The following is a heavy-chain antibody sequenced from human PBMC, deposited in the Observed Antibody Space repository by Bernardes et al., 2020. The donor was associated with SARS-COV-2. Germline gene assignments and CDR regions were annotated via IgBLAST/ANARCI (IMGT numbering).Heavy chain of an antibody. CDR1: GGSISAYD. Sequence: SETLSLTCTVSGGSISAYDWSWFRQPPGKGLEWIGYLYYTGSTNYNPSLQSRVTISVDTSKNQSSLKLSSVTAADTAVYYCARGFDYWGQGILVTVSS. V-gene: IGHV4-59*01. J-gene: IGHJ4*02. CDR2: LYYTGST. CDR3: ARGFDY.